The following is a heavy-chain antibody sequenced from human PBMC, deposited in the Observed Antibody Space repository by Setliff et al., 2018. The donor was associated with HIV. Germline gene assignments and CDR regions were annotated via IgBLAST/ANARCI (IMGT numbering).Heavy chain of an antibody. Sequence: GASVKVSCKASGGTFSSYAISWVRQAPGQGLEWMGGIIPILGIANYAQKFQGRVTITADKSTGTAYMELRSLRSEDTAVYYCARDYYDSSGYIFFPGLPDYWGQGTLVTVSS. CDR3: ARDYYDSSGYIFFPGLPDY. D-gene: IGHD3-22*01. CDR2: IIPILGIA. J-gene: IGHJ4*02. V-gene: IGHV1-69*10. CDR1: GGTFSSYA.